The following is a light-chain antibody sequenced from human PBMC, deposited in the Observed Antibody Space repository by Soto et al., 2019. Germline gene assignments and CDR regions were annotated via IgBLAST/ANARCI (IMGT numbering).Light chain of an antibody. CDR1: QGISSY. Sequence: AIRMTQSPSSFSASTGDRVTITCRASQGISSYLAWYQQKPGKAPKLLIYAASTLQSGVPSRFSGSGSGTDFTLTISCLQSEDFATYYCQHYYSYPRTFGQGTKLEIK. CDR3: QHYYSYPRT. J-gene: IGKJ2*02. V-gene: IGKV1-8*01. CDR2: AAS.